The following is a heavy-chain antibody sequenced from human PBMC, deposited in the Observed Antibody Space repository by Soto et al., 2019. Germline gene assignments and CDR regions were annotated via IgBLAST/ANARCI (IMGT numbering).Heavy chain of an antibody. CDR2: INHSGST. V-gene: IGHV4-34*01. J-gene: IGHJ5*02. Sequence: SETLSLTCAVYGGSFSGYYWSWIRQPPGKGLEWIGEINHSGSTNYNPSLKSRVTISVDTSKNQFSLKLSSVTAADTAVYYCARGLPRVIAAAGRRGNWFDPWGQGTLVTVSS. CDR3: ARGLPRVIAAAGRRGNWFDP. CDR1: GGSFSGYY. D-gene: IGHD6-13*01.